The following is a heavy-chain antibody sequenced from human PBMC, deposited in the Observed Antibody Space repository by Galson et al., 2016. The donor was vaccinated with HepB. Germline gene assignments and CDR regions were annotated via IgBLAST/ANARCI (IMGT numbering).Heavy chain of an antibody. J-gene: IGHJ5*02. CDR2: MYYGGRT. V-gene: IGHV4-39*01. CDR3: ARQLGLTITAWGWFDP. D-gene: IGHD5-24*01. Sequence: LSLICTVSGGSVSSSYSYWGWIRQPPGKGLEWIGGMYYGGRTYYNPSLKSRLTISVDTSKNQFSLKLISVTAADTAVYYCARQLGLTITAWGWFDPWGQGTLVTVSS. CDR1: GGSVSSSYSY.